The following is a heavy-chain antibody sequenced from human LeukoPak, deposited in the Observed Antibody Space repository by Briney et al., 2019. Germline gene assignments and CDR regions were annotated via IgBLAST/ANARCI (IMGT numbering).Heavy chain of an antibody. CDR1: GGSFSGYY. V-gene: IGHV4-34*01. J-gene: IGHJ5*02. CDR3: ARWNWFDP. CDR2: INHSGST. Sequence: PSETLSLTCAVYGGSFSGYYWSWIRHPPGKGLEWIGEINHSGSTNYNPSLKSRVTISVDTSKNQFSLKLSSVTAADTAVYYCARWNWFDPWGQGTLVTVSS.